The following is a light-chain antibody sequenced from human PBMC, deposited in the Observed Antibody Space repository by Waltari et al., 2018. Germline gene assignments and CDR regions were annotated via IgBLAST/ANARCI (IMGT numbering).Light chain of an antibody. CDR1: SSDIGGYDY. CDR2: DVT. J-gene: IGLJ2*01. CDR3: CSMAGSYIVV. Sequence: QSDLTQPRSVSGSPGQSVTISCTGTSSDIGGYDYVSWYQQHPGKAPKLIIDDVTQRTPGVPNRFFGSKAGSTASLNNSGPQTEDHAAYYCCSMAGSYIVVFVGGTKVTVL. V-gene: IGLV2-11*01.